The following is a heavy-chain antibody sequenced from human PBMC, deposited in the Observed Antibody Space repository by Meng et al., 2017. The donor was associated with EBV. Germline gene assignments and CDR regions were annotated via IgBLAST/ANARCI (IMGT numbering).Heavy chain of an antibody. Sequence: QVQLGHSGAEVKKPWHSVQVACNASGDTFTGYYMHWLRQAPGQGLEWIGRINPNSCGTNYAQKFQGRVTITRATSISTAYMELCRLRSDDTAVYYCARVGIAVAGTGDYWGQGTLVTVSS. J-gene: IGHJ4*02. CDR1: GDTFTGYY. CDR3: ARVGIAVAGTGDY. D-gene: IGHD6-19*01. CDR2: INPNSCGT. V-gene: IGHV1-2*06.